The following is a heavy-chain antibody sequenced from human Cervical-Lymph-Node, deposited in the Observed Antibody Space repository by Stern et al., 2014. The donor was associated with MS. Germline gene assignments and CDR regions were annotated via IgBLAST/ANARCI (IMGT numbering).Heavy chain of an antibody. CDR1: GFSFTGYW. CDR2: IYPGHSDT. J-gene: IGHJ4*02. CDR3: ARWEVAADY. Sequence: EVQLVESGAEVKKPGESLKISCKGSGFSFTGYWIGWVRQMPGKGREWMGMIYPGHSDTRYSPSFQGQVTMSVDKSISTAYLQWISLKASDTAMYYCARWEVAADYWGQGTLVTVSS. V-gene: IGHV5-51*03. D-gene: IGHD6-19*01.